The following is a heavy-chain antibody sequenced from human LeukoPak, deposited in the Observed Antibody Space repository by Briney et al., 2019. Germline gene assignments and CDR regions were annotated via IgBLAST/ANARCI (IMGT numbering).Heavy chain of an antibody. CDR2: IWYDGSNK. CDR3: ARGQLLFDY. J-gene: IGHJ4*02. CDR1: GFTFSSYG. V-gene: IGHV3-33*01. D-gene: IGHD2-2*01. Sequence: HPAVSLRLSCAASGFTFSSYGMHWVRQAPGKGLEWVAVIWYDGSNKYYADSVKGRFTISRDNSKNTLYLQMNSLRGEDTAVYYCARGQLLFDYWGQGTLVTVSS.